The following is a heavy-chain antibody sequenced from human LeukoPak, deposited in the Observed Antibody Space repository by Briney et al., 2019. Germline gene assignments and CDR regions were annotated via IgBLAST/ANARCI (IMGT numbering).Heavy chain of an antibody. J-gene: IGHJ3*02. D-gene: IGHD3/OR15-3a*01. CDR2: ISSSSSTI. CDR3: ARSGFLDPRGDAFDI. Sequence: GGSLRLSCAASGFTFSTYAMNWVRQAPGKGLEWVSYISSSSSTIYYADSVKGRFTISRDNAKNSLYLQMNSLRAEDTAVYYCARSGFLDPRGDAFDIWGQGTMVTVSS. CDR1: GFTFSTYA. V-gene: IGHV3-48*01.